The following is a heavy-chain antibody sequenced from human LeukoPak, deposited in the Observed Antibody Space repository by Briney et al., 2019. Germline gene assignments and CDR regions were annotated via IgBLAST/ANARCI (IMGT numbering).Heavy chain of an antibody. J-gene: IGHJ3*02. V-gene: IGHV3-20*04. CDR3: ARDKAHRYYYDSSGYYYDAFDI. CDR1: GFTFDDYG. CDR2: INWNSGST. D-gene: IGHD3-22*01. Sequence: GGSLRLSCAASGFTFDDYGMSWVRQAPGKGLEWVSGINWNSGSTGYADSVKGRFTISRDNAKNSLYLQMNSLRAEDTALYYCARDKAHRYYYDSSGYYYDAFDIWGQGTMVTVSS.